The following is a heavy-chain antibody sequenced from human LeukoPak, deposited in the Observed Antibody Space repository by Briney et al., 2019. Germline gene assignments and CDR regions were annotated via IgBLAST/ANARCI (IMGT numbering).Heavy chain of an antibody. CDR1: RFTFNNYA. Sequence: PGGSLRLSCAASRFTFNNYAMNWVRQAPGKGLEWVSTITASGDNTYYADSVKGRFTVSRDNSKNALYLQMNSLRAADTAVYYCSKASGPLLPTTFDSWGQGTLLTVSS. J-gene: IGHJ4*02. V-gene: IGHV3-23*01. D-gene: IGHD1-26*01. CDR3: SKASGPLLPTTFDS. CDR2: ITASGDNT.